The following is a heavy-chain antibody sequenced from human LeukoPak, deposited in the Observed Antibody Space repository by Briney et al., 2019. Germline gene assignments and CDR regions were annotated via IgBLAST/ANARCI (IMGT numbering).Heavy chain of an antibody. Sequence: GGSLRLSCGASGFTFTTYAMTWVRQAPGKGLEWVASIFAGSGTTHYADSVKGRFTISRDNSQNTLYIQMESLRVEDTAVYYCVKAQRGFDDFWSGYDYWGQGSLVTVSS. J-gene: IGHJ4*02. V-gene: IGHV3-23*01. CDR3: VKAQRGFDDFWSGYDY. D-gene: IGHD3-3*01. CDR1: GFTFTTYA. CDR2: IFAGSGTT.